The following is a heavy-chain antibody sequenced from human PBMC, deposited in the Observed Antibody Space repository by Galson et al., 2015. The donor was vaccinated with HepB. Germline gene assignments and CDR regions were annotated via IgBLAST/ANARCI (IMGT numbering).Heavy chain of an antibody. D-gene: IGHD4/OR15-4a*01. J-gene: IGHJ4*02. CDR1: GYTFTGYY. CDR3: VPSADYYYFDY. V-gene: IGHV1-2*06. CDR2: INPNSGGT. Sequence: SVKVSCKASGYTFTGYYMHWVRQAPGQGLEWMGRINPNSGGTNYPQKFQGRVTMTRDTSISTAYMELTRLKSDDTAAYYCVPSADYYYFDYWGQGTLVTVSS.